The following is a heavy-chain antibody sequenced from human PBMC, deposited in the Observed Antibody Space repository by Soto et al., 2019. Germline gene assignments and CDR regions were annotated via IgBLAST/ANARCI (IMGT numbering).Heavy chain of an antibody. V-gene: IGHV1-69*13. D-gene: IGHD2-2*01. J-gene: IGHJ6*02. Sequence: ASVKVSCKASGGTLSSYSISWLRQAPGQWLEWMGGIIPIFGTANYAQKFQGRATITADESTSTAYMELSSLRSEDTAVYYCARVRTPIVVVPAALSYYYGMDVWGQGTTVTVS. CDR1: GGTLSSYS. CDR2: IIPIFGTA. CDR3: ARVRTPIVVVPAALSYYYGMDV.